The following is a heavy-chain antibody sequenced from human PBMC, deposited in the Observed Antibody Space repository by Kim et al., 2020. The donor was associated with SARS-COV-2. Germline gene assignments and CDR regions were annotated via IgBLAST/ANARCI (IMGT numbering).Heavy chain of an antibody. CDR3: TRALITIFGALGGY. Sequence: GGSLRLSCTASGFTFGDYAMSWVRQAPGKGLEWVGFIRSKAYGGTTEYSASVKGRFTISRDDSTSIAYLQMNSLKTEDTAVYYCTRALITIFGALGGYWGQGTLVTVSS. J-gene: IGHJ4*02. D-gene: IGHD3-3*01. V-gene: IGHV3-49*04. CDR2: IRSKAYGGTT. CDR1: GFTFGDYA.